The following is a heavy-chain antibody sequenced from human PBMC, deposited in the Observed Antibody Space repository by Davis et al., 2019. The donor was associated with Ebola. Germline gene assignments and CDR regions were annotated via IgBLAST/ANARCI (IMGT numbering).Heavy chain of an antibody. V-gene: IGHV4-39*07. J-gene: IGHJ4*02. CDR3: ARGRIAAAGTGFDY. D-gene: IGHD6-13*01. CDR1: GGSISSSTYY. Sequence: MPSETLSLTCTVSGGSISSSTYYWGWIRQPPGKGLEWIGSIYYSGSTYYNPSLKSRVTIFVDTSKNQFSLKLSSVTAADTAVYYCARGRIAAAGTGFDYWGQGTLVTVSS. CDR2: IYYSGST.